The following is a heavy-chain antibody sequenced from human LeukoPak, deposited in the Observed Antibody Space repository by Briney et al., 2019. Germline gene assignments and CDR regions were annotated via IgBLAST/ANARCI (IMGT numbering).Heavy chain of an antibody. Sequence: PGGSLTLSCAASGFTFSSYGMHWVRQAPGKGLEWVAFIRYDGSNKYYADSVKSRFTISRDNSKNSLYLQMNSLRTEDTALYYCAKDPFEYSSHWGQGTLVTVSS. CDR3: AKDPFEYSSH. V-gene: IGHV3-30*02. CDR1: GFTFSSYG. CDR2: IRYDGSNK. J-gene: IGHJ4*02. D-gene: IGHD6-6*01.